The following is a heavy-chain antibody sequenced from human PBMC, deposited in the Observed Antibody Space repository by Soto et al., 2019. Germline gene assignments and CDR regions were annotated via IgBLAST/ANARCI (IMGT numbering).Heavy chain of an antibody. Sequence: GGSLRLSCAASGFTFSSYAMSWVRQAPGKGLEWVSAISGSGGSTYYADSVKGRFAISRDNSKNTLYLQMNSLRAEDTAVYYCAKDPIVVVPAAVLSGMDVWGPGTTVTVSS. CDR3: AKDPIVVVPAAVLSGMDV. J-gene: IGHJ6*02. D-gene: IGHD2-2*01. CDR2: ISGSGGST. CDR1: GFTFSSYA. V-gene: IGHV3-23*01.